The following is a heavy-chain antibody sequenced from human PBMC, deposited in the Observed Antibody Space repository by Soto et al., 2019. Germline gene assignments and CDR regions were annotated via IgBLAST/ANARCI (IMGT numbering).Heavy chain of an antibody. V-gene: IGHV3-33*01. D-gene: IGHD3-10*01. CDR1: GLSFSTCG. CDR2: LWSNGRNQ. CDR3: VRERGPFDAFDI. Sequence: QVQLVESGGGVVQPGGSLRPSCRAPGLSFSTCGMHWVRQAPARGLEWVTVLWSNGRNQYYTDSVKGRFTFSRDDSKNTLYLQMDNLRAEDTAVYYCVRERGPFDAFDIWGQGTMVTVSS. J-gene: IGHJ3*02.